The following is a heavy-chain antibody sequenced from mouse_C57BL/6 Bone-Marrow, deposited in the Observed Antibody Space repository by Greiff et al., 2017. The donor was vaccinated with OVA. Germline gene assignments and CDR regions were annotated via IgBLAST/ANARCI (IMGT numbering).Heavy chain of an antibody. CDR3: ASLGFAY. V-gene: IGHV2-3*01. CDR1: LFSLTSSC. Sequence: VTLPESGPGLFSPSPLLSIPFPFSLFSLTSSCVSWVRQPPGKGLEWLGVIWGDGSTNYHSALISRLSISKDNSKSQVFLKLNSLQTDDTATYYCASLGFAYWGQGTLVTVSA. J-gene: IGHJ3*01. CDR2: IWGDGST.